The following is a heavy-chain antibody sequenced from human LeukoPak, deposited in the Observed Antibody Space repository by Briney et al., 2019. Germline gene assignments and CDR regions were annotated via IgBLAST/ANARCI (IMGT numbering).Heavy chain of an antibody. V-gene: IGHV3-72*01. J-gene: IGHJ4*02. Sequence: GGSLRLSCGASGFTFSSYALGWVRQAPGKGLEWVGRVRNKANGYRTEYAASVEGRFTVSGDASKNSLYLQMNSLKTEDTAVYYCARSGYCGAGTCYSDYFDYWGLGTLVTVSS. CDR1: GFTFSSYA. CDR2: VRNKANGYRT. CDR3: ARSGYCGAGTCYSDYFDY. D-gene: IGHD2-15*01.